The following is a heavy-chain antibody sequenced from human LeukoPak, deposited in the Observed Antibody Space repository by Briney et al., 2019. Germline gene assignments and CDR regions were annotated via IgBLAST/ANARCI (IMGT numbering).Heavy chain of an antibody. Sequence: SETLSLTCTVSGGSISRSSYYWGWIRQPPGKGLEWIGSIYYSGSTYYNPSLKSRVTISVDTSKNQFSLKLSSVTAADTAVYYCARLPYYYDSSGYYYEGFDYWGQGTLVTVSS. CDR3: ARLPYYYDSSGYYYEGFDY. J-gene: IGHJ4*02. V-gene: IGHV4-39*01. CDR2: IYYSGST. D-gene: IGHD3-22*01. CDR1: GGSISRSSYY.